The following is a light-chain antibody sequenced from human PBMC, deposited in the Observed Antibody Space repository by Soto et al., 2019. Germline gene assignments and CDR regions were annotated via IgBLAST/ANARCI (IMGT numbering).Light chain of an antibody. CDR1: QSVSSSY. J-gene: IGKJ2*01. V-gene: IGKV3-20*01. CDR2: SAS. CDR3: QQYGSSLYT. Sequence: EIVLAQSPGTLSLSPGERATLSCRASQSVSSSYLAWYQQKPGQAPRLLIYSASSRATGIPDRFSGSGSGTDFTLTISRLEPEDFAVYYCQQYGSSLYTFGQGTKLEIK.